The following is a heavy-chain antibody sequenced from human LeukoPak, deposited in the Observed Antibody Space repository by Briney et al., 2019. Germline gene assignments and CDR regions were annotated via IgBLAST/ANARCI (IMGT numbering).Heavy chain of an antibody. J-gene: IGHJ4*02. V-gene: IGHV4-4*02. CDR2: IYHSGTA. D-gene: IGHD1-1*01. Sequence: SETLSLTCAVSGASISSSNWWSWVRQPPGKGLEWIGEIYHSGTANYNPSLKSRVTISVDKSKNQFSLKLSSVTAADTAVYYCARAPNWKHFDYWGQGTLVTVSS. CDR3: ARAPNWKHFDY. CDR1: GASISSSNW.